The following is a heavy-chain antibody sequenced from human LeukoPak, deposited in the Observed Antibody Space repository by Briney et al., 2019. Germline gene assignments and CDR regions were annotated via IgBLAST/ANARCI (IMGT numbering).Heavy chain of an antibody. Sequence: GGSLRLSCAASGFTVNSNYMSWVRQAPGKGLEWVSVIYSGGTTYYADSVKGRFTVSRDNSKNTLYLQMNSLRAEDTAVYYCARGVGPRDILYYFDFWGQGTLVTVSS. CDR2: IYSGGTT. V-gene: IGHV3-66*01. CDR3: ARGVGPRDILYYFDF. D-gene: IGHD5/OR15-5a*01. CDR1: GFTVNSNY. J-gene: IGHJ4*02.